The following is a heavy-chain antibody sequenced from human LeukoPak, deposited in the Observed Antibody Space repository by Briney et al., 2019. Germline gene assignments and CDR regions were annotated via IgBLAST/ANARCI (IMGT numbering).Heavy chain of an antibody. Sequence: SETLSLTCTVSGGSISSVSYYWSWIRQPAGKGLEWIGRIYTSGSTNYNPSLKSRVTISVDTSKNQFSLKLSSVTAADTAVYYCARRTAAGKGAFDYWGQGTLVTVSS. D-gene: IGHD6-13*01. CDR2: IYTSGST. V-gene: IGHV4-61*02. J-gene: IGHJ4*02. CDR1: GGSISSVSYY. CDR3: ARRTAAGKGAFDY.